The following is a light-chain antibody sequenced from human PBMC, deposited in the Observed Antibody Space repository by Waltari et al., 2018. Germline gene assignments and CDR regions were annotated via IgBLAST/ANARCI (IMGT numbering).Light chain of an antibody. CDR2: QDT. Sequence: WYQRKPGQPPLLVMYQDTRRPSDIPERFSGSKSANAATLTITGTQAMDEADYYCQALGTGAWVFGGGTKLTVL. J-gene: IGLJ3*02. CDR3: QALGTGAWV. V-gene: IGLV3-1*01.